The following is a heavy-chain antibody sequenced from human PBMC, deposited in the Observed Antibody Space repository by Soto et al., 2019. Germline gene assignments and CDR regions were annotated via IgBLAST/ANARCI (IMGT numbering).Heavy chain of an antibody. CDR1: GFTFSSYS. Sequence: GGSLRLSCAASGFTFSSYSMNWVRQAPGKGLEWVSSISSSSSYIYYADSVKSRFTISRDNAKNSLYLQMNSLRAEDTAVYYFARVGFKNSAYCGGDCYFFDYGGQGTLVTVSS. V-gene: IGHV3-21*01. CDR2: ISSSSSYI. J-gene: IGHJ4*02. D-gene: IGHD2-21*02. CDR3: ARVGFKNSAYCGGDCYFFDY.